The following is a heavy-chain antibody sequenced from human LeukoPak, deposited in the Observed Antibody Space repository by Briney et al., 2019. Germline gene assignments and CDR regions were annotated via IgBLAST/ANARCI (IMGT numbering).Heavy chain of an antibody. V-gene: IGHV1-69*05. CDR1: GGTFSSYA. Sequence: SVKVSCKASGGTFSSYAISWVRQAPGQGLEWMGGIIPIFGTANYAQKFQGRVTITTDESTSTAYMELSSLRSEDTAVYYCARGGAPHYYYDSSGSPEHDFDIWGQGTMVTVSS. CDR2: IIPIFGTA. CDR3: ARGGAPHYYYDSSGSPEHDFDI. J-gene: IGHJ3*02. D-gene: IGHD3-22*01.